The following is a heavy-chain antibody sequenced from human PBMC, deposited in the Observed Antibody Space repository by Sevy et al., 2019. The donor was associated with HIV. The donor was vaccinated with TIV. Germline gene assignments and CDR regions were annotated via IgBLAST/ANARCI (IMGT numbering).Heavy chain of an antibody. D-gene: IGHD3-22*01. CDR3: AKVLNPALESMIEVIFRTLKGFDV. Sequence: GGSLRLSCAASGLTFSSYWMHWVRQAPGNGLVWVSRINSDGSSTSYADSVKGRFTISRDNAKNTLYLQMNSLRADDTAVYYCAKVLNPALESMIEVIFRTLKGFDVWGQGTMVTVSS. CDR2: INSDGSST. CDR1: GLTFSSYW. J-gene: IGHJ3*01. V-gene: IGHV3-74*01.